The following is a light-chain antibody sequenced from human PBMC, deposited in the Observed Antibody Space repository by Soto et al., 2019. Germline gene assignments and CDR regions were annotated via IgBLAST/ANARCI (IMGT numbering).Light chain of an antibody. CDR3: SSYTSSNTEV. Sequence: QSALTQPASVSGSPGQSITISCTGTSSDVGAYNYVSWYQHHPGKAPKLIIYDVSDRPSGVSNRVSASKSGSTASLTISGLQAEDEADYYCSSYTSSNTEVFGTGTKLTVL. CDR2: DVS. V-gene: IGLV2-14*03. J-gene: IGLJ1*01. CDR1: SSDVGAYNY.